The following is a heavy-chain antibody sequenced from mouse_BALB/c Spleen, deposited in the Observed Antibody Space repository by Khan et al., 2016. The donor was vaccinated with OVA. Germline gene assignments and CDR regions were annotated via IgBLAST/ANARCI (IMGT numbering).Heavy chain of an antibody. J-gene: IGHJ2*01. CDR2: ISTYSGNT. Sequence: QVRLQQSGPELVRPGVSVKISCKGSGYTFTDYAMYWVKQSHAKSLEWIGLISTYSGNTNYNQKFKGKATMTVDKSSSTAYMELARLTSEESAIYYCARPAYDGYYDYWGQGTTLTVSS. V-gene: IGHV1S137*01. CDR3: ARPAYDGYYDY. D-gene: IGHD2-3*01. CDR1: GYTFTDYA.